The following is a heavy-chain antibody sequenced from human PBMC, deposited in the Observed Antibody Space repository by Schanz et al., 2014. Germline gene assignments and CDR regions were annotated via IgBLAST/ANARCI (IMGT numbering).Heavy chain of an antibody. CDR2: ISDSGDTA. V-gene: IGHV3-23*01. CDR3: AKVRYSSGWRGDYFDE. J-gene: IGHJ4*02. D-gene: IGHD6-25*01. CDR1: GFTFTNYA. Sequence: EVQLLESGGGLVQPGGSLRLSCAASGFTFTNYAMSWVRQAPGKGLEWVSLISDSGDTAYYADSVKGRFTISRDNSKSTLYLQMNSLRAEDTAVYYCAKVRYSSGWRGDYFDEWGQGTLVTVAS.